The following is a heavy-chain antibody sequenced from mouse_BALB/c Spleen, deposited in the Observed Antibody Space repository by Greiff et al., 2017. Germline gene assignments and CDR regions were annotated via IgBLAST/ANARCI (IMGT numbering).Heavy chain of an antibody. J-gene: IGHJ2*01. V-gene: IGHV5-4*02. CDR1: GFTFSDYY. D-gene: IGHD2-13*01. CDR2: ISDGGSYT. Sequence: EVHLVESGGGLVKPGGSLKLSCAASGFTFSDYYMYWVRQTPEKRLEWVATISDGGSYTYYPDSVKGRFTISRDNAKNNLYLQMSSLKSEDTAMYYCARDRDGDDFDYWGQGNTLTVSS. CDR3: ARDRDGDDFDY.